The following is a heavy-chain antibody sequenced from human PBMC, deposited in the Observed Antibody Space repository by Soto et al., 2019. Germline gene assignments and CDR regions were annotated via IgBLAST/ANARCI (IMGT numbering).Heavy chain of an antibody. J-gene: IGHJ5*02. V-gene: IGHV3-48*02. D-gene: IGHD6-19*01. CDR3: AREAGTWHLPLNWFDP. CDR2: ISSSSTTI. CDR1: GFTFNSYS. Sequence: GGLLRLSCAASGFTFNSYSMNWVRQAPGKGLEWVSYISSSSTTIYYADSVKGRFTISRDNAKNSLYLQMNSLRDEDTAVFYCAREAGTWHLPLNWFDPWGQGTLVTVSS.